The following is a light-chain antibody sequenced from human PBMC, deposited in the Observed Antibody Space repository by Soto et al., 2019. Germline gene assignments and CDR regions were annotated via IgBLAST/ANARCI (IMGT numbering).Light chain of an antibody. V-gene: IGKV1-5*03. CDR3: QQHQSYSH. Sequence: DIQMTQSPSTLSASVGDKVTITCRASQSMSSWLAWYQQKPGKAPKLLIYKASILESGVPSRFSGSGSGTEFTLTISSLQPDDFATYYCQQHQSYSHFGQGTKVEIK. CDR2: KAS. J-gene: IGKJ1*01. CDR1: QSMSSW.